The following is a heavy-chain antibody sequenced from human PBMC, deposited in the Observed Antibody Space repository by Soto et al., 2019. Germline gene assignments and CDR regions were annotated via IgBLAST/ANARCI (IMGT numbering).Heavy chain of an antibody. D-gene: IGHD3-3*02. J-gene: IGHJ5*02. CDR3: ARHSLALRKNNWFDP. V-gene: IGHV4-39*01. Sequence: SETLSLTCTVSGDSVISSDFYWGWVRQPPGKGLEWIGSIFYLGSSYYNPSLKSRVTMSVDTSKNQFSLRLRSVTAADTALYFCARHSLALRKNNWFDPWGQGIMVTVSS. CDR2: IFYLGSS. CDR1: GDSVISSDFY.